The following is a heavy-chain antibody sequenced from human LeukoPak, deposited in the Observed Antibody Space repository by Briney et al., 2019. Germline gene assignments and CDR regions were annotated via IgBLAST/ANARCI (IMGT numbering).Heavy chain of an antibody. Sequence: PSETLSLTCAVYGGFFSGYYWSWIRQPPGKGLEWIGEINHSGSTNYNPSLKSRVTISVDTSKNQFSLKLSSVTAADTAVYYCARDSPLGWELLGFDYWGQGTLVTVSS. CDR1: GGFFSGYY. D-gene: IGHD1-26*01. V-gene: IGHV4-34*01. J-gene: IGHJ4*02. CDR3: ARDSPLGWELLGFDY. CDR2: INHSGST.